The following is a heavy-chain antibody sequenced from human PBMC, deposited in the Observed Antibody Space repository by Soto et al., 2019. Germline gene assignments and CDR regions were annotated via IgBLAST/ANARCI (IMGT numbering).Heavy chain of an antibody. CDR3: ARYYYGSGSYYKTGYNWFDP. Sequence: ASVKVSCKASGYTLTSYGISWVRQAPGQGLEWMGWISAYNGNTNYAQKLQGRVTMTTDTSTSTAYMELRSLRSDDTAVYYCARYYYGSGSYYKTGYNWFDPWGQGTLVTVSS. D-gene: IGHD3-10*01. J-gene: IGHJ5*02. CDR2: ISAYNGNT. V-gene: IGHV1-18*04. CDR1: GYTLTSYG.